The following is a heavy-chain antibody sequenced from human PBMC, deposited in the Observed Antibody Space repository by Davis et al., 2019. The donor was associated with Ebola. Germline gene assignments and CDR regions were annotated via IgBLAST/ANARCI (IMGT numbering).Heavy chain of an antibody. CDR1: GGSISSSSYY. CDR2: IYYSGST. Sequence: MPGGSLRLSCTVSGGSISSSSYYWGWIRQPPGKGLEWIGSIYYSGSTYYNPSLKSRVTISVDTSKNQFSLKLSSVTAADTAVYYCARGGGDYGPGDYYFDYWGQGTLVTVSS. CDR3: ARGGGDYGPGDYYFDY. V-gene: IGHV4-39*01. J-gene: IGHJ4*02. D-gene: IGHD4-17*01.